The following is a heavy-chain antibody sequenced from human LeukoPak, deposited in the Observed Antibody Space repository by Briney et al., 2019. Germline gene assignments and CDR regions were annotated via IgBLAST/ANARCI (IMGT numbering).Heavy chain of an antibody. J-gene: IGHJ4*02. Sequence: PSETLSLTCTVSGVSVSSSIYCWGWVRQPPGKGLEWIGSIYYSGSTSYNPSLKSRVTISVETSKNPFSLKLTSVTAADTAVYYCASRNDILTGYVFDFWGQGTLVTVSS. CDR3: ASRNDILTGYVFDF. CDR1: GVSVSSSIYC. CDR2: IYYSGST. V-gene: IGHV4-39*01. D-gene: IGHD3-9*01.